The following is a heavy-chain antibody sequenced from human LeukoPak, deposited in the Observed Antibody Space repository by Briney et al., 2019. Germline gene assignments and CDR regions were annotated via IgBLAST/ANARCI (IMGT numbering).Heavy chain of an antibody. CDR1: GFTFSSYA. V-gene: IGHV3-23*01. J-gene: IGHJ3*02. Sequence: GGSLRLSCAASGFTFSSYAMSWLRQAPGKGLEWVSAISGSGGSTYYADSVKGRFTISRDNSKNTLYLQMNSLRAEDTAVYYCAKSSIAAPGAFDIWGQGTMVTVSS. CDR3: AKSSIAAPGAFDI. D-gene: IGHD6-6*01. CDR2: ISGSGGST.